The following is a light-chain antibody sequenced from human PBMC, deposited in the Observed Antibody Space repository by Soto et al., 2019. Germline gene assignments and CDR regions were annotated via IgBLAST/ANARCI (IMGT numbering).Light chain of an antibody. J-gene: IGLJ1*01. CDR3: SSYTGGNPSYV. CDR2: EVT. CDR1: SSDVGGYNY. V-gene: IGLV2-14*01. Sequence: QSVLAQPASVSGSPGQSTIISCTGTSSDVGGYNYVSWYQQHPGKAPKLMIYEVTIRPSGVSDRFSGSKSGNTASLTVSGLQAEDEADYYCSSYTGGNPSYVFGTGTKLTVL.